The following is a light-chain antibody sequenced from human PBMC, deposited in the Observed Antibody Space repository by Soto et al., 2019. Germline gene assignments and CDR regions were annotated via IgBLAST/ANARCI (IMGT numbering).Light chain of an antibody. CDR2: WAS. CDR1: QRVFYSSNNKTY. V-gene: IGKV4-1*01. J-gene: IGKJ1*01. Sequence: DIVMTQSPASLAVSLGERATINREYIQRVFYSSNNKTYLAWYQQKPGQPPKLLIYWASTRESGVPDRFSGSGSGADFTLTSSSLQAEDVAVYYCQQYYSIPRTFGQGTKVDIK. CDR3: QQYYSIPRT.